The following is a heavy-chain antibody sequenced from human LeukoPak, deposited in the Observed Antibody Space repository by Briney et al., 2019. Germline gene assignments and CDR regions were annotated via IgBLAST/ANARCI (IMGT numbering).Heavy chain of an antibody. V-gene: IGHV1-18*01. D-gene: IGHD3-3*01. CDR1: GYTFTSYG. CDR2: ISAYNGNT. Sequence: ASVKVSCKASGYTFTSYGISWVRQALGQGLEWMGWISAYNGNTNYAQKLQGRVTMTTDASTSTAYMELRSLRSDDTAVYYCARSITIFGVVGSAGGYWGQGTLVTVSS. CDR3: ARSITIFGVVGSAGGY. J-gene: IGHJ4*02.